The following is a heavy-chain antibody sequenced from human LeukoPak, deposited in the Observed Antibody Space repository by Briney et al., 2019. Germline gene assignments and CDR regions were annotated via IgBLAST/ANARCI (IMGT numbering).Heavy chain of an antibody. CDR3: ARGHSSSWPPRWYFDL. V-gene: IGHV4-30-2*01. D-gene: IGHD6-13*01. J-gene: IGHJ2*01. CDR2: IYHSGST. CDR1: GGSISSGGYS. Sequence: SQTPSLTCAVSGGSISSGGYSWSWIRQPPGKGLEWIVYIYHSGSTYYNPSLKSRVTISVDRSKNQFSLKLSSVTAADTAVYYCARGHSSSWPPRWYFDLWGRGTLVTVSS.